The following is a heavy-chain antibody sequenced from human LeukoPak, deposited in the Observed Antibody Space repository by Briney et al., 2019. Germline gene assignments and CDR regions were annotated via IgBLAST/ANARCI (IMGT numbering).Heavy chain of an antibody. CDR2: IYYSGST. J-gene: IGHJ4*02. CDR1: GGSFSSDY. D-gene: IGHD1-26*01. Sequence: SETLSLTCTLYGGSFSSDYWGWIRQPPGKGLEWIGSIYYSGSTYYNPSLKGRVTISVDTSKNQFSLKLSSVTAADTAVYYCARDSSGSPFDYWGQGTLVTVSS. V-gene: IGHV4-39*07. CDR3: ARDSSGSPFDY.